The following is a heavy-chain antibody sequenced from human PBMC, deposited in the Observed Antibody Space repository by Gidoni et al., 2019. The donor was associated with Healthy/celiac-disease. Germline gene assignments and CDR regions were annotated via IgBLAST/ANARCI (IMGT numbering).Heavy chain of an antibody. Sequence: EVQLVESGGGLVKPGWSLRLSCSASGFTFSSYSMNWVRQAPGKGLEWVSSISSSSSYIYYADSVKGRFTISRDNAKNSLYLQMNSLRAEDTAVYYCAGYDKDAFDIWGQGTMVTVSS. D-gene: IGHD3-22*01. CDR3: AGYDKDAFDI. CDR2: ISSSSSYI. CDR1: GFTFSSYS. V-gene: IGHV3-21*01. J-gene: IGHJ3*02.